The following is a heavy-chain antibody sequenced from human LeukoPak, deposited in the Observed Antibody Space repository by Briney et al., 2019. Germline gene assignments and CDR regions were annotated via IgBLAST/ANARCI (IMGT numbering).Heavy chain of an antibody. CDR3: AKDQTDKYSNGFEF. V-gene: IGHV3-30*02. D-gene: IGHD2-15*01. CDR2: IRLGGRNK. CDR1: GFTFSSYG. J-gene: IGHJ4*02. Sequence: GGSLRLSCVASGFTFSSYGMHWGRQAPGQGLEWVAFIRLGGRNKYYADSVKSRFTTSRDNSKNTLHVELSSLRAEDTAVYYCAKDQTDKYSNGFEFWGQGTLVTVSS.